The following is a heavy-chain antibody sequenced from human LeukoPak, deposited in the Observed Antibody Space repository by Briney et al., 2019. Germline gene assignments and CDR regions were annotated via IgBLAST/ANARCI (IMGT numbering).Heavy chain of an antibody. D-gene: IGHD1-26*01. V-gene: IGHV1-46*01. J-gene: IGHJ4*02. Sequence: ASVKVSCKASGYTFTSYYMHWVRQAPGQGLEWMGIINPSGGSTSYAQKFQGRVTMTRDTSTSTVYMELSSLRSEDTAVYYCVRARGLWEPLDYWGQGTLVTVSS. CDR2: INPSGGST. CDR3: VRARGLWEPLDY. CDR1: GYTFTSYY.